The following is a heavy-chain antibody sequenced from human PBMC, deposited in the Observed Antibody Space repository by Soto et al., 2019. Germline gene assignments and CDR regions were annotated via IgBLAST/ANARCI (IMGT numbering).Heavy chain of an antibody. J-gene: IGHJ4*02. CDR1: GFTFSSYE. Sequence: GGSLRLSCAASGFTFSSYEMNWVRQAPGKGLEWVSYISSSGSTIYYADSVKGRFTISRDNAKSSLYLQMNSLRAEDTAVYYCARIVRYFDYWGQGTLVTVSS. CDR2: ISSSGSTI. V-gene: IGHV3-48*03. CDR3: ARIVRYFDY. D-gene: IGHD1-26*01.